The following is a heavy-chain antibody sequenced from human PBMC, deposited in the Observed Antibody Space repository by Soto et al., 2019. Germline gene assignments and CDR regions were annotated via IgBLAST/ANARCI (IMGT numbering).Heavy chain of an antibody. V-gene: IGHV3-49*03. CDR3: TREKLERPHLHDAFDI. D-gene: IGHD1-1*01. J-gene: IGHJ3*02. Sequence: GGSLRLSCTASGFTFGDYAMSWFRQAPGKGLEWVGFIRSKAYGGTTEYAASVKGRFTISRDDSKSIAYLQMNSLKTEDTAVYYCTREKLERPHLHDAFDIWGQGTMVTVSS. CDR1: GFTFGDYA. CDR2: IRSKAYGGTT.